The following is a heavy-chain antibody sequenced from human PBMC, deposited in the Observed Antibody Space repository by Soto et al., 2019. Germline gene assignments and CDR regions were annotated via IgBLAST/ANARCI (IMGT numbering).Heavy chain of an antibody. V-gene: IGHV3-53*04. Sequence: GGSLRLSCAASGFTVSSNYMSWVRQAPGKGLEWVSVIYSGGSTYYADSVKGRFTISRHNSKNTLYLQMNSLRAEDTAVYYCARDTRVVAATPGGFDAFDIWGQGTMVTV. CDR1: GFTVSSNY. D-gene: IGHD2-15*01. J-gene: IGHJ3*02. CDR2: IYSGGST. CDR3: ARDTRVVAATPGGFDAFDI.